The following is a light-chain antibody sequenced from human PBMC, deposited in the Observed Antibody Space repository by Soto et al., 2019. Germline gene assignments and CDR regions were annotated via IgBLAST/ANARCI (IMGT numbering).Light chain of an antibody. Sequence: QSVLTQPPSVSGAPGQRVTISCTGSSSNIGAGYDVHWYQQLPGTAPKLLIYGNSNRPSGVPDRFSGSKSGTSASLAITGLQAEDEADYCCQSYDGSLSGWVFGGGTKLTVL. J-gene: IGLJ3*02. CDR3: QSYDGSLSGWV. CDR2: GNS. V-gene: IGLV1-40*01. CDR1: SSNIGAGYD.